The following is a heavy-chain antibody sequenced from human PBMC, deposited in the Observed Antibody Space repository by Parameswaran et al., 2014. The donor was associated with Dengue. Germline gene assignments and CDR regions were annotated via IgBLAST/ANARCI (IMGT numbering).Heavy chain of an antibody. D-gene: IGHD4-23*01. Sequence: WVRQAPGQGLEWMGIINPSGGSTSYAQKFQGRVTMTRDTSTSTVYMELSSLRSEDTAVYYCARDDGGNSERLFDYWGQGTLVTVSS. V-gene: IGHV1-46*01. CDR2: INPSGGST. J-gene: IGHJ4*02. CDR3: ARDDGGNSERLFDY.